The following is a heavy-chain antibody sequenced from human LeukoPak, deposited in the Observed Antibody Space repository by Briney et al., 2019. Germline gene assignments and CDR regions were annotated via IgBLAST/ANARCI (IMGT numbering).Heavy chain of an antibody. D-gene: IGHD2-8*01. CDR2: ISSSGSTI. CDR3: ARGGYCADGVCDLDY. CDR1: GFTFASYD. V-gene: IGHV3-48*03. J-gene: IGHJ4*02. Sequence: PGGSLRLSCAASGFTFASYDMNWVRQAPGNGLEWLSYISSSGSTIYYADSVKGRFTISRDNAKTSLYLQMSSLRAEDTAVYYCARGGYCADGVCDLDYWGQGTLVTVSS.